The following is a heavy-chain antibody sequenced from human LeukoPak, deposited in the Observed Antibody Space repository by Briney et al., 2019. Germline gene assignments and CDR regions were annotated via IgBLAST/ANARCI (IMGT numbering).Heavy chain of an antibody. V-gene: IGHV3-48*04. D-gene: IGHD3-10*01. J-gene: IGHJ4*02. CDR1: GYTFPSYS. CDR3: VRGGRGRDDYFDY. CDR2: VNAGGDGI. Sequence: GGSLRLSCAASGYTFPSYSVSWVRQSPGKGLEWISYVNAGGDGIHYADSVTGRFTISKDNAEKSVYLQMNSLRVEDTAVYYCVRGGRGRDDYFDYWGQGTEVTVSS.